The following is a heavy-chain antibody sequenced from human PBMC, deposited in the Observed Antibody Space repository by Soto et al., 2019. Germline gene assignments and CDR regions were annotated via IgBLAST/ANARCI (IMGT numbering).Heavy chain of an antibody. Sequence: GGSLRLSCAASGFTFSDHYMDWVRQAPGKRLEWVGRSRNKANFYTTEYAAAVKGRFTVSRDESKNSLYLPMNGLKVEDTAMYFCTRVALNYAPGDHWGQGTLVTVSS. CDR3: TRVALNYAPGDH. D-gene: IGHD2-21*01. V-gene: IGHV3-72*01. J-gene: IGHJ4*02. CDR1: GFTFSDHY. CDR2: SRNKANFYTT.